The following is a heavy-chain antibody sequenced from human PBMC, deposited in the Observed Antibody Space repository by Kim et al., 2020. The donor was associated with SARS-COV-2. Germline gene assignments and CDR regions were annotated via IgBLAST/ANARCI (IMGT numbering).Heavy chain of an antibody. CDR1: GFTFSSYC. V-gene: IGHV3-33*06. J-gene: IGHJ4*02. CDR3: AKAGYWSSTSCYVSPFRY. CDR2: IWYDGSNK. Sequence: GGSLRLSCAASGFTFSSYCMHWVRQAPGKGLEWVAVIWYDGSNKYYADSVKGRFTISRDNSKKTLYLQMNSLRAEDTAVYYCAKAGYWSSTSCYVSPFRYWGQGTLVTVSS. D-gene: IGHD2-2*01.